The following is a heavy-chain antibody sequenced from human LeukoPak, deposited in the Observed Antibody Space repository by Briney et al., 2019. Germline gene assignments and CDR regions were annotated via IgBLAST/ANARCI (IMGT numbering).Heavy chain of an antibody. CDR3: ARLMTMVLPGQRYFYHPLDV. D-gene: IGHD3-9*01. V-gene: IGHV4-59*08. CDR1: GDSVTTKY. J-gene: IGHJ6*04. Sequence: SETLSLTCIVSGDSVTTKYWAWLRQPPGMPLECVGYVHYSGAIDYRASLERRLTISRDTSRNLFSLRLSSVTAADTAVYYCARLMTMVLPGQRYFYHPLDVWGRGTTVTVSS. CDR2: VHYSGAI.